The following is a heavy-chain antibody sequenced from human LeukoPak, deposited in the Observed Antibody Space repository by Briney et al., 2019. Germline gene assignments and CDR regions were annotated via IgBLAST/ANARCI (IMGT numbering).Heavy chain of an antibody. CDR1: GYSFSTYW. CDR2: IYPGDSDT. Sequence: GESLKISCQGSGYSFSTYWIAWVRQMPGKGLEWMGIIYPGDSDTRYSPSFQGQVTISADKSINTAYLQWSSLKASDTAMYFCARGPDASGYYFDYWGQGTLVTVSS. D-gene: IGHD3-22*01. CDR3: ARGPDASGYYFDY. J-gene: IGHJ4*02. V-gene: IGHV5-51*01.